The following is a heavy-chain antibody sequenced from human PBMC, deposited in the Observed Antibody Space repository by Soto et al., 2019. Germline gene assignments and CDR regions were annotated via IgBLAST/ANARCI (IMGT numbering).Heavy chain of an antibody. V-gene: IGHV4-31*03. CDR1: GGSISSGGYY. CDR3: ARDGSGSYAFDI. J-gene: IGHJ3*02. Sequence: SETLSLTCTVSGGSISSGGYYWSWIRQHPGKGLEWIGYIYYSGSTYYNPSLKSRVTISVDTSKNQFSLKLSSVTAADTAVYYCARDGSGSYAFDIWGQGTMVTVSS. CDR2: IYYSGST. D-gene: IGHD3-10*01.